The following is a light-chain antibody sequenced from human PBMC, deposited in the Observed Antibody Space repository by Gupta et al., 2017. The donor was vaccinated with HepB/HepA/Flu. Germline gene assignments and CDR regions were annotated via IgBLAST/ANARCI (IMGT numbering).Light chain of an antibody. CDR1: QSVSSN. Sequence: EIVITQSPATLSVSPGERATLSCRASQSVSSNLAWYQQKPGQAPRLLIYSASTRATGIPARFSGSGSGTEFTLTISSQQSEDFAVYYCQQYNNWPRTFGQGTKVEIK. CDR3: QQYNNWPRT. CDR2: SAS. V-gene: IGKV3-15*01. J-gene: IGKJ1*01.